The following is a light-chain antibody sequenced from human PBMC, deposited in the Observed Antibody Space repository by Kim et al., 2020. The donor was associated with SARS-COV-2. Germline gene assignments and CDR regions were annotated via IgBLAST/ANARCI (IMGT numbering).Light chain of an antibody. CDR3: QSYDSSLSGWV. J-gene: IGLJ3*02. V-gene: IGLV1-40*01. CDR2: GNS. Sequence: RVTISCNGSSPNIGAGYDVHWYQQLPGTAPKLLIYGNSNRPSGVPDRFSGSKSGTSASLAITGLQAEDEADYYCQSYDSSLSGWVFGGGTQLTVL. CDR1: SPNIGAGYD.